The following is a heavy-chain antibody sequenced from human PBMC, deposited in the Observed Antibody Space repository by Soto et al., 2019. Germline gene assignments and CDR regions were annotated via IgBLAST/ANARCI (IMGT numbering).Heavy chain of an antibody. D-gene: IGHD2-15*01. CDR3: AKDMRSGLDCSGGSCYLFDY. J-gene: IGHJ4*02. V-gene: IGHV3-9*01. CDR2: ISWNSGSI. CDR1: GFTFDDYA. Sequence: GGSLRLSCAASGFTFDDYAMHWVRQAPGKGLEWVSGISWNSGSIGYADSVKGRFTISRDNAKNSLYLQMNSLRAEDTALYYCAKDMRSGLDCSGGSCYLFDYWGQGTLVTVSS.